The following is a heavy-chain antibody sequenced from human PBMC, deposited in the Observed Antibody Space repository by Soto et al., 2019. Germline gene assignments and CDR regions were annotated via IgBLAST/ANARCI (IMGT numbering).Heavy chain of an antibody. CDR2: IGTAGDT. CDR3: ARAIGPTLFDY. J-gene: IGHJ4*02. D-gene: IGHD3-22*01. V-gene: IGHV3-13*04. Sequence: GWSLRLSCSASGFTFSIYDMHLVRQGPGKGLEWVSAIGTAGDTNYAGSVKGRFTISRENAKNSLYLQMNSLRAGDTAIYFCARAIGPTLFDYWGQGTLVTVSS. CDR1: GFTFSIYD.